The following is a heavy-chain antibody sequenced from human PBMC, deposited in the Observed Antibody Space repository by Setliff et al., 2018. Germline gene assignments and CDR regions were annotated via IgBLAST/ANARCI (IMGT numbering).Heavy chain of an antibody. J-gene: IGHJ4*02. CDR3: ARSGVGYDCWSGYEN. D-gene: IGHD3-3*01. V-gene: IGHV1-69*06. CDR2: IIPIFGTA. CDR1: GGTFSSYA. Sequence: GASVKVSCKASGGTFSSYAISWVRQAPGQGLEWMERIIPIFGTANYAQKFQGRVTITADKSTSTAYMELSSLRSEDTAVYYCARSGVGYDCWSGYENWGQGTLVAVCS.